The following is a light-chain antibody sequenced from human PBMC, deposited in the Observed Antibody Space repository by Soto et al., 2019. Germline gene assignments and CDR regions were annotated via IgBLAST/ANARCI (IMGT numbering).Light chain of an antibody. J-gene: IGLJ3*02. CDR1: SSNIGNNY. V-gene: IGLV1-51*02. Sequence: QSVLKQPPSVSAAPGQKVTISCSGSSSNIGNNYVSWYQQLPGTAPKLLIYENNKRPSGIPDRFSGSKSGTSATLGITGLQTGDEADYYCGTWDSSLSAGVFGGGTKLTV. CDR2: ENN. CDR3: GTWDSSLSAGV.